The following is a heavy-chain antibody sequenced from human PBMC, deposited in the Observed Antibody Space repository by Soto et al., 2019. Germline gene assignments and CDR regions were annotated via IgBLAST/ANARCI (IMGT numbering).Heavy chain of an antibody. Sequence: GGSLRLSCAASGFTFSSHAMHWVRQAPGKGLEWVAVISYDGSNKYYADSVKGRFTISRDNSKNTLYLQMNSLRAEDTAVYYCARDRTYCSGGSCYSAYDYWGQGTLVTVSS. CDR2: ISYDGSNK. CDR1: GFTFSSHA. V-gene: IGHV3-30-3*01. CDR3: ARDRTYCSGGSCYSAYDY. J-gene: IGHJ4*02. D-gene: IGHD2-15*01.